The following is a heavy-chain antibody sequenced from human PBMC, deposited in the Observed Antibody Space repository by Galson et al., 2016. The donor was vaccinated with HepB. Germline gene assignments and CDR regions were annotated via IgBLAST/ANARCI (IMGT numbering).Heavy chain of an antibody. V-gene: IGHV1-18*01. CDR2: IAPDNGNT. Sequence: SCKASGYTFTSYAITWVRQAPGQGLEWMGWIAPDNGNTHYAQKVQGRVTMSTDTSTNTAYMELGSLRSDDTAVYYCASGIVGANADFDYWGQGTLVTVSS. CDR3: ASGIVGANADFDY. D-gene: IGHD1-26*01. CDR1: GYTFTSYA. J-gene: IGHJ4*02.